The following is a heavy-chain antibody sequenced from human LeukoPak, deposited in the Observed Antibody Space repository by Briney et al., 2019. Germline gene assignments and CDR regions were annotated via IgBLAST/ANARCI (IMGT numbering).Heavy chain of an antibody. J-gene: IGHJ4*02. CDR3: ARGTSRITIFGVVSTFDY. V-gene: IGHV3-48*03. CDR1: GFTFSSYE. Sequence: PGGSLRLSCAASGFTFSSYEMNWVRQAPGKGLEWVSYISSSGSTIYYADSVKGRFTISRDNAKNSLYLQMNSLGAEDTAVYYCARGTSRITIFGVVSTFDYWGQGTLVTVSS. CDR2: ISSSGSTI. D-gene: IGHD3-3*01.